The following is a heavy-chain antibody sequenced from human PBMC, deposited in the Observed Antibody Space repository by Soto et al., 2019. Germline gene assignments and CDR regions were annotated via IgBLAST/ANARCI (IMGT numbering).Heavy chain of an antibody. J-gene: IGHJ4*02. CDR3: ARSGSGSYYRPFDY. Sequence: GGSLRLSCAGSGFTFDHCAMSWVRQAPGKGLEWVSGINWNGGSTGYADSVKGRFTISRDNAKNSLYLQMNSLRAEDTALYYCARSGSGSYYRPFDYWGQGTLVTSPQ. CDR1: GFTFDHCA. V-gene: IGHV3-20*04. CDR2: INWNGGST. D-gene: IGHD3-10*01.